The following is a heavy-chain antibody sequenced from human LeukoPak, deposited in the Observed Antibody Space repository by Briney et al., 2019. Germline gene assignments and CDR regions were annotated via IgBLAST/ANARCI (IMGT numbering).Heavy chain of an antibody. Sequence: SETLSLTCTVSGGSISSYYWSWIRQPPGKGLEWIGYIYYSGSTSYNPSLKSRVTISVDTSKNQFSLKQSSVTAADTAVYYCARETYYNNYRYWGQGTLVTVSS. J-gene: IGHJ4*02. CDR1: GGSISSYY. V-gene: IGHV4-59*12. D-gene: IGHD4-11*01. CDR2: IYYSGST. CDR3: ARETYYNNYRY.